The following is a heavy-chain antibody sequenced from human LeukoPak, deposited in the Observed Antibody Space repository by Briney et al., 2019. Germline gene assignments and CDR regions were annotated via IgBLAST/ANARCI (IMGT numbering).Heavy chain of an antibody. J-gene: IGHJ6*02. D-gene: IGHD3-3*01. V-gene: IGHV4-39*01. CDR2: IYYSGST. CDR1: GGSISSSSYS. Sequence: SETLSLTCTVSGGSISSSSYSWGWIRQPPGKGLEWIGSIYYSGSTYYNPSLKSRVTISVDTSKNQFSLKLSSVTAADTAVYYCARGITIFGVVITADYGMDVWGQGTTVTVSS. CDR3: ARGITIFGVVITADYGMDV.